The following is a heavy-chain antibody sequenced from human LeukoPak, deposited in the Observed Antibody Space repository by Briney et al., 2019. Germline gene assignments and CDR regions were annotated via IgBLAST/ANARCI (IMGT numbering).Heavy chain of an antibody. D-gene: IGHD2-2*01. CDR2: IHSSGTT. J-gene: IGHJ3*02. CDR3: ARFLKPTAMFAFDI. CDR1: GGSISSYL. Sequence: SETLSLTCTVSGGSISSYLWSWIRQPAGKGLEWLGRIHSSGTTTYSPSLQSRLTMSVDTSKNQFSLKLSSVTAADTAVFYCARFLKPTAMFAFDIWGQGTMVTVSS. V-gene: IGHV4-4*07.